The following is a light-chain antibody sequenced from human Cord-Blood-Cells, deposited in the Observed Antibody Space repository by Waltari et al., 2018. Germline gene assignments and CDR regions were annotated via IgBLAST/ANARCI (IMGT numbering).Light chain of an antibody. V-gene: IGKV1-27*01. J-gene: IGKJ1*01. CDR2: AAS. CDR3: QKYNSAPWT. Sequence: DIQMTQSPSSLSASVGDRVTITCRASQGISHYLAWYQQTPGKVPKLLIYAASTLQAGVPSRFSGSGSGTDFTLTMSSLQPEDGATYYCQKYNSAPWTFGQGTKVEIK. CDR1: QGISHY.